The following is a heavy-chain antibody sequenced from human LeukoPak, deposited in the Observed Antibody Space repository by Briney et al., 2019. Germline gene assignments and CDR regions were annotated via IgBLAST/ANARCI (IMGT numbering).Heavy chain of an antibody. CDR3: ARMAPDYYGSGSYDY. J-gene: IGHJ4*02. V-gene: IGHV1-18*04. CDR2: ISAYNGNT. CDR1: GYLFTGFY. Sequence: GASVKVSCKTSGYLFTGFYIHWVRQVPGQGLEWMGWISAYNGNTNYAQKLQGRVTMTTDTSTSTAYMELRSLRSDDTAVYYCARMAPDYYGSGSYDYWGQGTLVTVSS. D-gene: IGHD3-10*01.